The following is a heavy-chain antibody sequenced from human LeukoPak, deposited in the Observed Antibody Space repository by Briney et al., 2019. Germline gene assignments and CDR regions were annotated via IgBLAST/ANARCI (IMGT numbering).Heavy chain of an antibody. V-gene: IGHV1-69*13. Sequence: GASVTVSCTASGGTFSSYAISWVRQAPGQGLEWMGGIIPIFGTANYAQKFQGRVTITADESTSTAYMELSSLRSEDTAVYYCAVGTYYYDSSGYPIDYWGQGTLVTVSS. CDR1: GGTFSSYA. CDR2: IIPIFGTA. CDR3: AVGTYYYDSSGYPIDY. J-gene: IGHJ4*02. D-gene: IGHD3-22*01.